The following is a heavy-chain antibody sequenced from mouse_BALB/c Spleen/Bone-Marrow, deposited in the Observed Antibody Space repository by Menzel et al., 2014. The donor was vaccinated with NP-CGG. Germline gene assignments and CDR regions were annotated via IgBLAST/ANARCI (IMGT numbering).Heavy chain of an antibody. CDR1: GYTFSGYW. J-gene: IGHJ1*01. Sequence: QVQLKEYGAELMKPGASVKIYCKATGYTFSGYWVEWVKQRPGHGLEWIGEILPGSASNKYNEKFKGKVTFIADTSSNTACLQLSSLTSEDSAVYAAARRYGKGWYVDVSGSVSSVTVAA. V-gene: IGHV1-9*01. CDR2: ILPGSASN. CDR3: ARRYGKGWYVDV. D-gene: IGHD2-1*01.